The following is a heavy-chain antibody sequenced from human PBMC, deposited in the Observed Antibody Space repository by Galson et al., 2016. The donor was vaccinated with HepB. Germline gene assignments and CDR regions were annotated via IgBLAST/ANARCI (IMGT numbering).Heavy chain of an antibody. Sequence: SLRLSCAASGFNISSYGIQWVRQVPGKGLEWVAVIWHDGKNKFYGDSVKGRFTISRDNSKNTLYLQMNSLRVEDTAVYYCAKAQGVVYYYGLDVWGQGTTVTVSS. CDR1: GFNISSYG. V-gene: IGHV3-33*06. J-gene: IGHJ6*02. CDR3: AKAQGVVYYYGLDV. D-gene: IGHD3-3*01. CDR2: IWHDGKNK.